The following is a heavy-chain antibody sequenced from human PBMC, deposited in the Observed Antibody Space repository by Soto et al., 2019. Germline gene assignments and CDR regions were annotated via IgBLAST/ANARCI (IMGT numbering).Heavy chain of an antibody. CDR1: GGTFSSCA. D-gene: IGHD3-3*01. Sequence: GASVKVSCKASGGTFSSCAISWVRQAPGQGLEWMGGIIPIFGTANYAQKFQGRVTITADKSTSTAYMELSSLRSEDTAVYYCARAHYDFWSGTDYYYYGMDVWGQGTTVTVSS. J-gene: IGHJ6*02. CDR3: ARAHYDFWSGTDYYYYGMDV. V-gene: IGHV1-69*06. CDR2: IIPIFGTA.